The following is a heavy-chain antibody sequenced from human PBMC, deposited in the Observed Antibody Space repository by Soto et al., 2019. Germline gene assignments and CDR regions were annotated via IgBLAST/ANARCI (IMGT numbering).Heavy chain of an antibody. D-gene: IGHD5-12*01. CDR2: IIPICGTA. Sequence: QVQLVQSGAEVKQPGSSVKVSCKASGGTFSSYAISWVRQAPGQGLEWMGGIIPICGTANYAQKLQGRVTITADESTSTAYMELSSLRSEDTAVYYCARDYRAATITGGMDAWGQGTTVTVSS. CDR1: GGTFSSYA. CDR3: ARDYRAATITGGMDA. V-gene: IGHV1-69*01. J-gene: IGHJ6*02.